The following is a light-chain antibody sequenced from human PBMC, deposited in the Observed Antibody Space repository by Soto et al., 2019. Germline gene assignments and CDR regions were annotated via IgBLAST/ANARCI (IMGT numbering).Light chain of an antibody. J-gene: IGKJ1*01. V-gene: IGKV3-20*01. CDR1: QSVSTTY. CDR2: RAS. Sequence: EIVLTQSPDTLSLSPGERATLSCRASQSVSTTYLAWYQQKPGQAPRLLIYRASSRATGIPDRFSGSGSGTEFTLTISSLQPEDFAVYYCQQYYNWPRTFGQGTKVDI. CDR3: QQYYNWPRT.